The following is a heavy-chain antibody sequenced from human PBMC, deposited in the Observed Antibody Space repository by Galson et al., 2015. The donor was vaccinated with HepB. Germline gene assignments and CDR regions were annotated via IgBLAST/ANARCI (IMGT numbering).Heavy chain of an antibody. CDR1: GNTLSGLS. CDR2: FDPTDGET. V-gene: IGHV1-24*01. CDR3: AIVGSSSFLDF. Sequence: SVKVSCKVSGNTLSGLSMHWVRQAPGKGLEWMGGFDPTDGETVYAQHFQGRVTMTDDRSTDTAYIELSSLRSADTAVYYCAIVGSSSFLDFWGQGTLVTVSS. D-gene: IGHD2-15*01. J-gene: IGHJ4*02.